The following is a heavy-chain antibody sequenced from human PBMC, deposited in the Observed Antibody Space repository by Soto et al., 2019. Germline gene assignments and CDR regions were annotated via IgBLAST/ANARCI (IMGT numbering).Heavy chain of an antibody. J-gene: IGHJ5*02. V-gene: IGHV1-69*02. Sequence: QVQLVQSGAEVKKPGSSVKVSCKASGGTFSSYTISWVRQAPGQGLEWMGRIIPILGIANYAQKFQGRVTINADKSTSTAYMELSSLRSEDTAVYYCASGDSSGWYGWFDPWGQGTLVTVSS. CDR2: IIPILGIA. CDR3: ASGDSSGWYGWFDP. CDR1: GGTFSSYT. D-gene: IGHD6-19*01.